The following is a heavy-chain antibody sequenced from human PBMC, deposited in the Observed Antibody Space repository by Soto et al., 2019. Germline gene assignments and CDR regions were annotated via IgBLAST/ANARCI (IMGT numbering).Heavy chain of an antibody. J-gene: IGHJ4*01. V-gene: IGHV3-21*04. CDR1: GFTFSSYS. Sequence: GGSLRLSCAASGFTFSSYSMNWVRQAPGKGLEWVSSISGSGSYIYYADSVKGRFTISRDNSKYTLYLQMNSLRAEDTAVYYCAKSSTGDYVIGYFDYWGQGTLVTVSS. D-gene: IGHD3-16*01. CDR3: AKSSTGDYVIGYFDY. CDR2: ISGSGSYI.